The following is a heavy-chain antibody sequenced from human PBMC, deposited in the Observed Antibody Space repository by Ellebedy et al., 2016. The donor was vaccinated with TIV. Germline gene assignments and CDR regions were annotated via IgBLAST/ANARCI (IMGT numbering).Heavy chain of an antibody. Sequence: SVKVSXXASGGTFSSYAISWVRQAPGQGLEWMGGIIPIFGTANYAQKFQGRVTITADKSTSTAYMELSSLRSEDTAVYYCARGGGGPSADKPIPSRGPPLHYYYYYGMDVWGQGTTVTVSS. CDR3: ARGGGGPSADKPIPSRGPPLHYYYYYGMDV. V-gene: IGHV1-69*06. D-gene: IGHD2-2*02. J-gene: IGHJ6*02. CDR2: IIPIFGTA. CDR1: GGTFSSYA.